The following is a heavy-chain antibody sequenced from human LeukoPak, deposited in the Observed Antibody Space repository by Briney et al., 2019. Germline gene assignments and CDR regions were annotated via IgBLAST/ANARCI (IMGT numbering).Heavy chain of an antibody. D-gene: IGHD3-22*01. V-gene: IGHV3-7*01. CDR1: GFTFSREW. J-gene: IGHJ4*02. CDR2: IKQGESET. CDR3: ARGGGYPEL. Sequence: GGSLRLSCAASGFTFSREWMSWVRQAPGGGLEWVANIKQGESETYSVDSVKGRFTLSRDNATHSLFQQMNSLRAEDTAVYYCARGGGYPELWGQGALVTVSS.